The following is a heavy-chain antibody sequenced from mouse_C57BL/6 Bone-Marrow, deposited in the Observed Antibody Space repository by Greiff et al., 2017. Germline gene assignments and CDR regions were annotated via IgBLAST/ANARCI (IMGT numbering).Heavy chain of an antibody. CDR3: ARSILLRTALYFDV. CDR1: GYTFTSYT. Sequence: QVQLQQSGAELVRPGASVKMSCKASGYTFTSYTMHWVKQRPGQGLEWIGYINPSSGYTKYNQKFKDKATLTADKSSSTAYMQLSSLTSEDSAVYYCARSILLRTALYFDVWGTGTTVTVSS. J-gene: IGHJ1*03. D-gene: IGHD1-1*01. V-gene: IGHV1-4*01. CDR2: INPSSGYT.